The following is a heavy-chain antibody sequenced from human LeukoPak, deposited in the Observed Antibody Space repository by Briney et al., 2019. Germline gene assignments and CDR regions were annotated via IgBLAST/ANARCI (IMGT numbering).Heavy chain of an antibody. CDR2: IIPIFGTA. D-gene: IGHD2-2*01. CDR3: AKSVGACSSPNCYYYYYMDV. Sequence: ASVKVSCKASGGTFSSYAISWVRQAPGQGLEWMGGIIPIFGTANYAQKFLGRVTITADESTSTAYMELSSLRSEDTAVYYCAKSVGACSSPNCYYYYYMDVWGIGTTVTVSS. CDR1: GGTFSSYA. V-gene: IGHV1-69*13. J-gene: IGHJ6*03.